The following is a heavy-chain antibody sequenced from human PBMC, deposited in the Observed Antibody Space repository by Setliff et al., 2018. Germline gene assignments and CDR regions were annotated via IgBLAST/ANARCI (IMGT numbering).Heavy chain of an antibody. D-gene: IGHD6-19*01. CDR1: GGSISSGVYY. CDR3: ARGRAGHSGH. Sequence: PSETLSLTCTVSGGSISSGVYYWAWIRQPPGKGLEWIGRIHYRGTTSYYNPSLKSRVTISVDTSKNQFSLKLSSVTAADTAVYYCARGRAGHSGHWGQGTLVTVSS. V-gene: IGHV4-39*07. CDR2: IHYRGTTS. J-gene: IGHJ4*02.